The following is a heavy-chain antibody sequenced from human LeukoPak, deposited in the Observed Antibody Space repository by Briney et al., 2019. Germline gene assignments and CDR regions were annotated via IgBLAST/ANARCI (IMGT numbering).Heavy chain of an antibody. CDR3: ARFSTYCSGGSCYYLLDY. Sequence: ASVKVSCKASGYTFTSYAMHWVRQAPRQRLEWMGWINAGNGNTKYSQKFQGRVTITRDTSASTAYMELSSLRSEDTAVYYCARFSTYCSGGSCYYLLDYWGQGTLVAVSS. CDR2: INAGNGNT. CDR1: GYTFTSYA. V-gene: IGHV1-3*01. D-gene: IGHD2-15*01. J-gene: IGHJ4*02.